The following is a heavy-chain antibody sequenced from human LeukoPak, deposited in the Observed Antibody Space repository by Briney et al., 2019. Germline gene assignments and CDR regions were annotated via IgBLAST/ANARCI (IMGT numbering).Heavy chain of an antibody. D-gene: IGHD3-3*01. CDR3: ARALGVYVFWSGINNWFDP. V-gene: IGHV1-8*03. Sequence: ASVKVSCKASGYTFTSYDINWVRQATGQGLEWMGWMNPNSGNTGYAQKFQGRVTITRNTSISTAYMELSSLRSEDTAVYYCARALGVYVFWSGINNWFDPWGQGTLVTVSS. J-gene: IGHJ5*02. CDR1: GYTFTSYD. CDR2: MNPNSGNT.